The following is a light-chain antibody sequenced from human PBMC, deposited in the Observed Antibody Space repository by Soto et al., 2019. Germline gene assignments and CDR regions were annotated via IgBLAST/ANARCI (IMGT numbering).Light chain of an antibody. CDR3: QTHDGVPAT. CDR1: QGISNT. J-gene: IGKJ4*01. CDR2: GAT. Sequence: DIQMTQSPSSLSAFVGDRVTITCRASQGISNTLAWYRQKPGKVPNLLIYGATTFQSGVPSRFGGSRSGTDFTLTISSLKSEDVATYYCQTHDGVPATFGGGTKVELK. V-gene: IGKV1-27*01.